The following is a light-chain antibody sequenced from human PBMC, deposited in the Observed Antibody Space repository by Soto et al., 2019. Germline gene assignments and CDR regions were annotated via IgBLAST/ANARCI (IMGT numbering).Light chain of an antibody. J-gene: IGKJ5*01. V-gene: IGKV1-5*03. Sequence: PSTLSPSVGDRVTMTCRASQSISTWLAWYQQKPGKAPKLLIYSASDLESGAPSRFSGTGSGTEFTLTISSLQSDDFATYYCQHYNSYPITFGRGTRLEIK. CDR3: QHYNSYPIT. CDR1: QSISTW. CDR2: SAS.